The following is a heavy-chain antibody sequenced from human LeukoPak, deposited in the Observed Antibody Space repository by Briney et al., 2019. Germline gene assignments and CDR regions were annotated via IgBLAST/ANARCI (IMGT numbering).Heavy chain of an antibody. J-gene: IGHJ5*02. D-gene: IGHD2-15*01. CDR2: ISAYNGNT. CDR1: GYTFTSYG. V-gene: IGHV1-18*01. CDR3: ARGGGYLGYCSGGSCRSNWFDP. Sequence: ASVKVSFKASGYTFTSYGISWVRQAPGQGLEGMGWISAYNGNTNYAQKLQGRITMTTDTSTSTAYMELRSLRSDDTAVYYCARGGGYLGYCSGGSCRSNWFDPWGQGTLVTVSS.